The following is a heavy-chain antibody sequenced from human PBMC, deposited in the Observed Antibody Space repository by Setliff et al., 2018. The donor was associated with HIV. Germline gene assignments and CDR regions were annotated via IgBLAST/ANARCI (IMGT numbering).Heavy chain of an antibody. CDR1: GGSISSGGYY. CDR3: ARALGIGGWYFDL. J-gene: IGHJ2*01. CDR2: IYYSGST. D-gene: IGHD7-27*01. V-gene: IGHV4-31*03. Sequence: PSATLSLTCTVSGGSISSGGYYWSWSRQHPGKGLEWIGNIYYSGSTYYNPSLTSRATVSVDTSKNHFSLKLTSVTAADTAVYYCARALGIGGWYFDLWGRGTLVTVSS.